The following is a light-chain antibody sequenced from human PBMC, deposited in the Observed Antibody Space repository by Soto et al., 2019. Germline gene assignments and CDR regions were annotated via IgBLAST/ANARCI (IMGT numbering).Light chain of an antibody. V-gene: IGLV2-14*01. CDR3: FSYTSSGTYV. Sequence: ALTQPASVSGSPGQSITISCTGTSSDVGNYKYVSWYQQHPGKAPKLMIYEVSNRPSGVSNRFSGSKSGNTASLTISGLQAEDETDYYCFSYTSSGTYVFGTGTQLTVL. CDR2: EVS. CDR1: SSDVGNYKY. J-gene: IGLJ1*01.